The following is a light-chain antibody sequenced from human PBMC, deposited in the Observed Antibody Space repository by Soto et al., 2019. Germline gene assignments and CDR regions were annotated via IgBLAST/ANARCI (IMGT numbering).Light chain of an antibody. Sequence: ESVLRPSPATLSLSPGERATLSCRASQSISTYLAWYQHKPGQAPRLLIYDASNRATGIPDRFSGSGSGTDFTLTISRLEPEDFAVYYCQQYGDSRTFGQGTKVDI. CDR2: DAS. CDR3: QQYGDSRT. J-gene: IGKJ1*01. V-gene: IGKV3-11*01. CDR1: QSISTY.